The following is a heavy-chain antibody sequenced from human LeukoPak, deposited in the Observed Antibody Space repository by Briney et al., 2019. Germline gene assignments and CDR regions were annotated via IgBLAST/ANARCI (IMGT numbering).Heavy chain of an antibody. J-gene: IGHJ5*02. CDR2: IYTSGST. CDR3: ARDYWSSWYLEYNWFDP. CDR1: GGSISSGSDY. D-gene: IGHD6-13*01. V-gene: IGHV4-61*02. Sequence: SETLSLTCTVSGGSISSGSDYWSWIRQPAGKGLEWIGRIYTSGSTNYNPSLKSRVTISVDTSKNQFSLKLSSVTAADTAVYYCARDYWSSWYLEYNWFDPWGQGTLVTVSS.